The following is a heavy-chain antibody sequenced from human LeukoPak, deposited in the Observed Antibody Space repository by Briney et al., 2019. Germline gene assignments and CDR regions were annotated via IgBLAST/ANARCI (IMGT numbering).Heavy chain of an antibody. J-gene: IGHJ4*02. Sequence: GGSLRLSCAASGFTFDDYAMHWVRQAPGKGLEWVSGISWNSGNIAYADSVKGRFTISRDNAKNSLYLQMNSLRAEDTALYYCAKDTQWGGWTFFDYWGQGTLVTVSS. CDR1: GFTFDDYA. CDR3: AKDTQWGGWTFFDY. V-gene: IGHV3-9*01. D-gene: IGHD3-16*01. CDR2: ISWNSGNI.